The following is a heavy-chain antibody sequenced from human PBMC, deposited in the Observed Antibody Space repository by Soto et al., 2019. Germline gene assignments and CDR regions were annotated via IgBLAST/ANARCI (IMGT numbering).Heavy chain of an antibody. CDR2: IIPLFDAA. Sequence: QVQLVQSGAEVKKPGSSVKVSCKASGGTFSKYAFSWVRQAPGQGLEWMGGIIPLFDAADYAQRFQGRVRITSYESTTTAYMELSSLRSNDTAIYYCAISWPRGTIIVIVSDNYVMDVWGQGTTVTVSS. CDR1: GGTFSKYA. CDR3: AISWPRGTIIVIVSDNYVMDV. D-gene: IGHD3-22*01. V-gene: IGHV1-69*01. J-gene: IGHJ6*02.